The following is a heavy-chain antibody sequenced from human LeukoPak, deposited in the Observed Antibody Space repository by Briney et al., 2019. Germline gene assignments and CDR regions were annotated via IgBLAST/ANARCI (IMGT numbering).Heavy chain of an antibody. V-gene: IGHV3-23*01. CDR2: ISASGGST. D-gene: IGHD3-22*01. Sequence: GGSLRLSCAASGFTFNSYAMSWLRQAPGKELEWVSAISASGGSTYYADSVKGRFTISRDNSKNTLYLQMNSMRAEDTAVYYCAKAYDTSGYFPFDYWGQGTLVTVSS. J-gene: IGHJ4*02. CDR3: AKAYDTSGYFPFDY. CDR1: GFTFNSYA.